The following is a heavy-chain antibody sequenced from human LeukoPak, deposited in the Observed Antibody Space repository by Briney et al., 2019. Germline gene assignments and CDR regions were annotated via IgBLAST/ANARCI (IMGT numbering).Heavy chain of an antibody. J-gene: IGHJ6*02. CDR1: GGSISSYY. D-gene: IGHD2/OR15-2a*01. V-gene: IGHV4-59*01. CDR2: IYNSGST. CDR3: ARNAIDPADYYYYYGMDV. Sequence: SETLSLTCTVSGGSISSYYWSGIRQPPGKGLEWIGYIYNSGSTNYNPSLKSRVTISVDTSKNQFSLKLSSVTAADTAVYYCARNAIDPADYYYYYGMDVWGQGTTVTVSS.